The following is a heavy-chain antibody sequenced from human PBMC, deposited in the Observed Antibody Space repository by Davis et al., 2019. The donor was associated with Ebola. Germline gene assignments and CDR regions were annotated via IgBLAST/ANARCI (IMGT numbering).Heavy chain of an antibody. D-gene: IGHD2-21*01. Sequence: GESLKISCAASGFTFSSYAMHWVRQAPGKGLEWVAVISYDGSNKYYADSVKGRFTISRDNSKNTLYLQMNSLRAVDTAVYYCARVGSGGDIDYWGQGTLVTVSS. CDR3: ARVGSGGDIDY. V-gene: IGHV3-30-3*01. CDR2: ISYDGSNK. J-gene: IGHJ4*02. CDR1: GFTFSSYA.